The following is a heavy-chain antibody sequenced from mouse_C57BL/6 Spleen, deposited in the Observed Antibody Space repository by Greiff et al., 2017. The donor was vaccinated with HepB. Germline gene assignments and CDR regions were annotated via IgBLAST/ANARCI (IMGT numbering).Heavy chain of an antibody. CDR3: ARGKVYFDY. D-gene: IGHD1-3*01. V-gene: IGHV1-54*01. CDR2: INPGSGGT. CDR1: GYAFTNYL. J-gene: IGHJ2*01. Sequence: QVQLQQSGAELVRPGTSVKVSCKASGYAFTNYLIEWVKQRPGQGLEWIGVINPGSGGTNYNEKFKGKATLTADKSSSTAYMQLSSLTSEDSAVYFCARGKVYFDYWGQGTTLTVSS.